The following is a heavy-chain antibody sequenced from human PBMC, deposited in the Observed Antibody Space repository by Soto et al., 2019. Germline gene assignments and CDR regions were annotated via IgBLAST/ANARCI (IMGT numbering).Heavy chain of an antibody. CDR2: ISYDGSNK. J-gene: IGHJ4*02. Sequence: QVQLVESGGGVVQPGRSLRLSCAASGFTFSSYAMHWVRQAPGKGLEWVAVISYDGSNKYYADSVKGRFTIPRDNSKSTLYLQMNSLRAEDKAVYYCARGWGVGHEDDYWCQGTLVTVSS. CDR3: ARGWGVGHEDDY. CDR1: GFTFSSYA. D-gene: IGHD1-26*01. V-gene: IGHV3-30-3*01.